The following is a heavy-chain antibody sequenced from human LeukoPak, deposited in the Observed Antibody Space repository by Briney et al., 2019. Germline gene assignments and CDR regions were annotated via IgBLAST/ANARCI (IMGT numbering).Heavy chain of an antibody. CDR1: RGSVKTYS. CDR3: ARDYGDYGDAFDI. CDR2: VSYSGAA. J-gene: IGHJ3*02. Sequence: SETLSLTCTVSRGSVKTYSWSWVRQPPGKGLEWIGYVSYSGAANYNPSLKSRVTISVDTSKNQFSLKLSSVTAADTAVYYCARDYGDYGDAFDIWGQGTMVTVSS. V-gene: IGHV4-59*02. D-gene: IGHD4-17*01.